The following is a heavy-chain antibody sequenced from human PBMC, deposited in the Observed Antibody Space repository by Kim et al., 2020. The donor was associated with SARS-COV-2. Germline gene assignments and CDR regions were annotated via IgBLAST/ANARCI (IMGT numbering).Heavy chain of an antibody. J-gene: IGHJ6*03. CDR2: ISASVSTS. V-gene: IGHV3-23*01. CDR1: GFAFSTYA. Sequence: GGSLRLFCVASGFAFSTYAMSWVRQAPGKGPEWVSGISASVSTSYYADSVRGRFTISRDNLQDTIHLQMDSLRVEDTAIYYCAKTFGFWDNGDQRYYYH. CDR3: AKTFGFWDNGDQRYYYH. D-gene: IGHD3-16*01.